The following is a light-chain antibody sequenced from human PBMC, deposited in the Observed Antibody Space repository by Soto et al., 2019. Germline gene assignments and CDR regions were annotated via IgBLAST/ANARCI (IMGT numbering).Light chain of an antibody. V-gene: IGLV2-14*01. CDR3: TSYTGSSTWV. Sequence: QSALTQPASVSGSPGQSITISWTGTSSDVGGYDYVSWYQQHPGTAPKLLIYDVSDRPSGVSDRFSGSKSGNTASLTISGLQAEDEADYYCTSYTGSSTWVFGGGTKLTVL. J-gene: IGLJ3*02. CDR1: SSDVGGYDY. CDR2: DVS.